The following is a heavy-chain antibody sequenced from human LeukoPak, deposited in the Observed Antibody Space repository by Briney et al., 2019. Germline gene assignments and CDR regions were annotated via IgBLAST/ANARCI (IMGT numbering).Heavy chain of an antibody. Sequence: ASVKVSCKASGYTFTGYAIHWVRQAPGQGLEWMGWINPEKRGTGYAHEFQGRVTMTSDTSISTAYMELSSLRSDDTAVYYCAKKVRGPSHPLDFWGQGTLVTVSS. CDR1: GYTFTGYA. J-gene: IGHJ4*02. CDR2: INPEKRGT. D-gene: IGHD5-12*01. CDR3: AKKVRGPSHPLDF. V-gene: IGHV1-2*02.